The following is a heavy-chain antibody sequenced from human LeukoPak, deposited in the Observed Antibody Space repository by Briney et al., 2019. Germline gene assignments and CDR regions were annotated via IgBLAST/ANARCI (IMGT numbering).Heavy chain of an antibody. V-gene: IGHV4-34*01. CDR3: AGLTGTMSD. CDR2: INHSGST. D-gene: IGHD1-7*01. CDR1: GGSFSGYY. J-gene: IGHJ4*02. Sequence: SETLSLTYAVYGGSFSGYYWSWIRQPPGKGLEWIGEINHSGSTNYNPSLKSRLTISVDTSKNQFSLKLSSVTAADTAVYYCAGLTGTMSDWGQGTLVTVSS.